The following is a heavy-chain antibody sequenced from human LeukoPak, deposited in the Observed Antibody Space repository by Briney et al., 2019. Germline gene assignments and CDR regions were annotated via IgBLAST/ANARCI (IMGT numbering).Heavy chain of an antibody. CDR1: GFTFGDYG. J-gene: IGHJ4*02. CDR2: IRGQAYGATI. V-gene: IGHV3-49*05. CDR3: ARAGSLVDLRGWYFDF. D-gene: IGHD1-26*01. Sequence: NPGRSLRLSCPTSGFTFGDYGMTWFRQAPGKRLEWVAFIRGQAYGATIEYAASVRGRFSISRDDSKGVAYLQMNGLETEDTAMYYCARAGSLVDLRGWYFDFWGQGTLVTVSS.